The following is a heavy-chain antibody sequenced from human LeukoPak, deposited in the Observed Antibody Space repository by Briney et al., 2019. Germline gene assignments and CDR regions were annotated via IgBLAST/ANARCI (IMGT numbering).Heavy chain of an antibody. CDR2: IYYSGST. V-gene: IGHV4-39*01. CDR1: GGSISSGTSY. J-gene: IGHJ4*02. CDR3: ARHESRRDGYNLGY. D-gene: IGHD5-24*01. Sequence: SETLSLTCTVSGGSISSGTSYWGWIRQPPGKGLEYIGSIYYSGSTYYNPSLESRVTISVDTSKNQFSLKLSSVTAADTAVYYCARHESRRDGYNLGYWGQGTLVTVSS.